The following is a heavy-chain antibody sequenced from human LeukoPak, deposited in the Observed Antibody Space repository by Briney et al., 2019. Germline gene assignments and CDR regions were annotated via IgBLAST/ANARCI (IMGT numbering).Heavy chain of an antibody. CDR1: GDSISTYY. Sequence: SETLSLTCTVSGDSISTYYWSWIRKPPGKGLEWIGHIYNSGSTNYSPSLKSRVTISVDTSKNQYSLKLSSVTAADTAVYYCARFKGAGGWSYFDYWGQGTLVTVSS. CDR3: ARFKGAGGWSYFDY. D-gene: IGHD6-19*01. J-gene: IGHJ4*02. V-gene: IGHV4-59*01. CDR2: IYNSGST.